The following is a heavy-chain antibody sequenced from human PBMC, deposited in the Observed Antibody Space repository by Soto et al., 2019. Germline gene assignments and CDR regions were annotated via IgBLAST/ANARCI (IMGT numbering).Heavy chain of an antibody. D-gene: IGHD4-4*01. CDR1: GGTFSSSA. Sequence: QVQLVQSGAEMKEPGSSVKVSCKTSGGTFSSSAISWLRQAPGQGLEWMGGIIPLFRTPDYAQKFQGRVTIAAEESTSTGYMELSSLRSEDTALYYCARGIDRLQLGGNYYYSLDVWGQGTRITVSS. CDR2: IIPLFRTP. J-gene: IGHJ6*02. CDR3: ARGIDRLQLGGNYYYSLDV. V-gene: IGHV1-69*12.